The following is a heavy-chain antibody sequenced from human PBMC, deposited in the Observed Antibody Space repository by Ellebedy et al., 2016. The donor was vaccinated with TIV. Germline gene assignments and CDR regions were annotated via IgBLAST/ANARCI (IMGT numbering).Heavy chain of an antibody. J-gene: IGHJ3*01. CDR3: VRDLGLMF. Sequence: GGSLRLSCATSGFTFNNYGMSWVRLAPGQGLDWVAYIAGGGTSTYYADSVKGRFVISRDTVDNSVYLQLNSLRDEDTAIYYCVRDLGLMFWGQGKAVTVSS. V-gene: IGHV3-48*02. CDR1: GFTFNNYG. CDR2: IAGGGTST.